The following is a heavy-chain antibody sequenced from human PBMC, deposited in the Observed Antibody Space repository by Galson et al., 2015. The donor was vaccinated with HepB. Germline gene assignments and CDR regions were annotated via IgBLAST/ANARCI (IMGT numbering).Heavy chain of an antibody. CDR1: GYTFTGYY. CDR2: VDPEDGET. D-gene: IGHD4-11*01. Sequence: VKVSCKVSGYTFTGYYMHWVQQAPGKGLEWMGLVDPEDGETIYAEKFQGRVTITADTSTDTAYMELSSLRSEDTAVYYCALRGTTATDMDVWGKGTTVTVSS. V-gene: IGHV1-69-2*01. J-gene: IGHJ6*03. CDR3: ALRGTTATDMDV.